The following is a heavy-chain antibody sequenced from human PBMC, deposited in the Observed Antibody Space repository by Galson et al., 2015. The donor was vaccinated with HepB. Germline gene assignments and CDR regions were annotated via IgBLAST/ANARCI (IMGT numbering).Heavy chain of an antibody. CDR1: GYTFTSYA. V-gene: IGHV7-4-1*02. D-gene: IGHD6-13*01. Sequence: SVKVSCKASGYTFTSYAMNWVRQAPGQGLEWMGWINTNTGNPTYAQGFTGRFVFSLDTSVSTAYLQISSLKAEDTAVYYYARVSGSSWSALYYYYGMDVWGQGTTVTVSS. CDR2: INTNTGNP. CDR3: ARVSGSSWSALYYYYGMDV. J-gene: IGHJ6*02.